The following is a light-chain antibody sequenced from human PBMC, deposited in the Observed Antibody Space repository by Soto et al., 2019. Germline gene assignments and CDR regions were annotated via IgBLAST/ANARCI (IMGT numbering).Light chain of an antibody. CDR2: DAS. CDR1: QSVSSS. Sequence: EIVLTQSPATLSLSPGERATLSCRASQSVSSSLAWYQQKSGQGPRLLIYDASNRATGIPARFSGSGSGTDFTPTISSLEPEDFAVYYCHQRANWPPTFGQGTRLEIK. V-gene: IGKV3-11*01. J-gene: IGKJ2*01. CDR3: HQRANWPPT.